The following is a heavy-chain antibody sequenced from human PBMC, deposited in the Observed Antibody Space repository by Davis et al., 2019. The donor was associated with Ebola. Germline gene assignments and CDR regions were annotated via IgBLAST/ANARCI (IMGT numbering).Heavy chain of an antibody. J-gene: IGHJ4*02. CDR1: GFTFSSYA. V-gene: IGHV3-30-3*01. Sequence: PGGSLRLSCAASGFTFSSYAMHWVRQAPGKGLEWVAVISYDGSNKYYADSVKGRFTISRDNSKNTLYLQMNSLRAEDTAVYYCAGGISGPGYWGQGTLVTVSS. D-gene: IGHD2-8*02. CDR2: ISYDGSNK. CDR3: AGGISGPGY.